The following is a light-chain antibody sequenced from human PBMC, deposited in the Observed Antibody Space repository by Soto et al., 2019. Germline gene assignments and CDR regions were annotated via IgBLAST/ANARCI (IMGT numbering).Light chain of an antibody. J-gene: IGKJ1*01. CDR2: RAS. Sequence: DIQMTQSPSTLSASVGDRVTITCRASQSISSWLAWYQLKPGKAPKLLIDRASTLASGVPSRFSGSGSGTEFTLTISSLQPDDFATYYCQQYSSHWTFGQGTKVEIK. V-gene: IGKV1-5*03. CDR1: QSISSW. CDR3: QQYSSHWT.